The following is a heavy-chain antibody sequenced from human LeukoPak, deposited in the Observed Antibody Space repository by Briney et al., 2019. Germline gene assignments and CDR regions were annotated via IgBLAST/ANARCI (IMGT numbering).Heavy chain of an antibody. Sequence: SETLSLTCTVPGGSISSGDYYWSWIRQAPGKGLERIGYIYYTGSSYYNPSLKSRVTISVDTSKKQFSLKVSSVTAADTAVYHCARVFGSGNYYAEYYFDYWGQGTLVTVSS. CDR3: ARVFGSGNYYAEYYFDY. D-gene: IGHD3-10*01. V-gene: IGHV4-30-4*01. CDR1: GGSISSGDYY. CDR2: IYYTGSS. J-gene: IGHJ4*02.